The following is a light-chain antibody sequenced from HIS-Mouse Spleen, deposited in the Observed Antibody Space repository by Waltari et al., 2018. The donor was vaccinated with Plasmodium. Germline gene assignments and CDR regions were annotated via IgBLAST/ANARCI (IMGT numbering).Light chain of an antibody. CDR3: QSADSSGTPNWV. J-gene: IGLJ3*02. Sequence: SYELTQPPSVSVSPGRTARITCSGDALPKQYAYWYQQKPGHAPLLVIYKDSERPSGIPERFSGSSSGTTVTLTISGVQAEDEADYYCQSADSSGTPNWVFGGGTKLTVL. CDR2: KDS. CDR1: ALPKQY. V-gene: IGLV3-25*03.